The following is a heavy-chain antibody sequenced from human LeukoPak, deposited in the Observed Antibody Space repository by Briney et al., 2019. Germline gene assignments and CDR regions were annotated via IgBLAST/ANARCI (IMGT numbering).Heavy chain of an antibody. V-gene: IGHV3-30*18. D-gene: IGHD3-22*01. J-gene: IGHJ3*02. CDR2: ISYDGSNK. CDR3: AKIQYYYDSSGSDAFDI. CDR1: GFTFSSYG. Sequence: GGSLRLSCAASGFTFSSYGMHWVRQAPGKGLEWVAVISYDGSNKYYADSVKGRFTISRDNSKNTLYLQMNSLSAEDTAVYYCAKIQYYYDSSGSDAFDIWGQGTMVTVS.